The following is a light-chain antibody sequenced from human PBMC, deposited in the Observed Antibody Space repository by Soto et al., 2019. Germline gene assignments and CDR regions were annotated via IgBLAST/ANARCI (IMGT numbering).Light chain of an antibody. V-gene: IGKV2-30*01. Sequence: DVVMTQSPLSLPVTLGQPASISCRSSQSLVYSDGNSYLNWFQQRPGQSPRRLIYKVSNRDSGGQDRFRGSGSGTDFTLKISRVEAEDVGIYYCMQGTHWPPWTFGQGTKVEIK. CDR1: QSLVYSDGNSY. CDR2: KVS. CDR3: MQGTHWPPWT. J-gene: IGKJ1*01.